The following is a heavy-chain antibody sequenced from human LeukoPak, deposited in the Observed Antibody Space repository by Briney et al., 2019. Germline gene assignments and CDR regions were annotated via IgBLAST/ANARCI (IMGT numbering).Heavy chain of an antibody. V-gene: IGHV4-59*01. D-gene: IGHD1-1*01. CDR1: GGSISSYY. Sequence: SETLSLTCTVSGGSISSYYWSWIRQPPGKGLEWIGYIYYSGSTNYNPSLKSRVTISVDTSKNQFFLKLSSVTAADTAVYYCAREFTGSDAFDIWGQGTMVTVSS. CDR2: IYYSGST. CDR3: AREFTGSDAFDI. J-gene: IGHJ3*02.